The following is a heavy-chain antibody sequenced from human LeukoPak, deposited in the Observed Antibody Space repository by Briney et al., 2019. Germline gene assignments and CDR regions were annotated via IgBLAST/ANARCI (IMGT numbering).Heavy chain of an antibody. Sequence: GGSLRLSYAASGFTFSRHAMYWVRQPPGKGLEWVAVMSYDGSHEKYADAVRGRFTISRDNSKNTLFLQMDSLTTADTAVYFCAKDGAIAASGYYYYGMDFWGQGTTVIVSS. CDR1: GFTFSRHA. J-gene: IGHJ6*02. CDR3: AKDGAIAASGYYYYGMDF. D-gene: IGHD6-13*01. V-gene: IGHV3-30*01. CDR2: MSYDGSHE.